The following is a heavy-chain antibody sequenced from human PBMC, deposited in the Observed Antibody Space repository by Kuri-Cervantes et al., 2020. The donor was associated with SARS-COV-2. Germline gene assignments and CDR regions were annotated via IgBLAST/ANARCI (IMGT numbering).Heavy chain of an antibody. D-gene: IGHD1-26*01. J-gene: IGHJ4*02. CDR1: GFTFSSYS. V-gene: IGHV3-21*01. Sequence: GESLKISCAASGFTFSSYSMNWVRQAPGKGLEWVSSISSSSSYIYYADSVKGRFTISRDNAKNSLYVQMNSLRAEDTAVYYCARDPSWELPQILEPYFDYWGQGTLVTVSS. CDR2: ISSSSSYI. CDR3: ARDPSWELPQILEPYFDY.